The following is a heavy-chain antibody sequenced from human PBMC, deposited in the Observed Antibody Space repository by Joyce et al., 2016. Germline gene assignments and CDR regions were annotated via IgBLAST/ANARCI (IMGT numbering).Heavy chain of an antibody. CDR2: ISFDASIK. CDR1: GFTFSSYA. CDR3: ASDASGPPC. Sequence: QVQLVESGGRVAQPGRFLRLSCAASGFTFSSYAMHWVRQAPGKALEWVAVISFDASIKYYADSVKGRFSISRDNSQNTLYLQMNSLRVEDTAVYYCASDASGPPCWGQGSLVTVSS. V-gene: IGHV3-30-3*01. J-gene: IGHJ4*02.